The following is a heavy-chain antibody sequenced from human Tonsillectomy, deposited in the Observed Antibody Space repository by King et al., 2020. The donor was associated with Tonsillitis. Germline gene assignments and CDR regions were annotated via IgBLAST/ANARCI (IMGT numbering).Heavy chain of an antibody. V-gene: IGHV3-33*05. D-gene: IGHD6-19*01. CDR2: ISYDGTRT. Sequence: VQLVESGGGVVQPGGSLRLSCAASGFSFSAYGMHWVRQAPGKGLEWVAVISYDGTRTHYADSVKGRFTISRDNSNNTLYLQMTSLRAEDTAVFYCARERLWGSGWGIDNWGQGSLVTVSS. CDR3: ARERLWGSGWGIDN. J-gene: IGHJ4*02. CDR1: GFSFSAYG.